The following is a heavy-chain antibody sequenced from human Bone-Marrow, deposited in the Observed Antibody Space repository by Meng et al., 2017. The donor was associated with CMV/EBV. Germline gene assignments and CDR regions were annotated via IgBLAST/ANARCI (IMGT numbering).Heavy chain of an antibody. CDR2: IRYDGSNK. CDR3: GKGEIVVVPAADFDD. D-gene: IGHD2-2*01. Sequence: GESLKISCAASGFTISSYGMHWVRQAPGKGLEWVAFIRYDGSNKYYADSVKGRFTISRENSKNTLYLHMNSLRAEDTAVYYCGKGEIVVVPAADFDDWGQGTMVTVSS. V-gene: IGHV3-30*02. J-gene: IGHJ4*02. CDR1: GFTISSYG.